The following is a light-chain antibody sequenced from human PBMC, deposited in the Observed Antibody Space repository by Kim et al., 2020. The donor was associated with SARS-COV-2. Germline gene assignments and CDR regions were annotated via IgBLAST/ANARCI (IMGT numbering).Light chain of an antibody. CDR1: SGSIASDY. V-gene: IGLV6-57*03. J-gene: IGLJ3*02. CDR3: QAYDISGQV. CDR2: DNN. Sequence: GKTVTISGTRSSGSIASDYVQWYQQRPGSAPTTVIYDNNQRPSGVPDRFSGSIDSSSNSAALTSSGLKAEDEDDYYCQAYDISGQVFGGGTQLTVL.